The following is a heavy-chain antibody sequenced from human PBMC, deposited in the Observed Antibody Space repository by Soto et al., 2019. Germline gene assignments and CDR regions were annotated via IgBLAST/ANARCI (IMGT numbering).Heavy chain of an antibody. CDR1: GGSISSYY. D-gene: IGHD3-3*01. J-gene: IGHJ4*02. CDR2: IYTSGST. CDR3: ARAAYDFWSGSALNFDY. Sequence: QVQLQESGPGLVKPSETLSLTCTVSGGSISSYYWSWIRQPAGKGLEWIGRIYTSGSTNYNPSLKSRVTMSVDTSKNQFSLKLSSVTAADTAVYYCARAAYDFWSGSALNFDYWGQGTLVIVSS. V-gene: IGHV4-4*07.